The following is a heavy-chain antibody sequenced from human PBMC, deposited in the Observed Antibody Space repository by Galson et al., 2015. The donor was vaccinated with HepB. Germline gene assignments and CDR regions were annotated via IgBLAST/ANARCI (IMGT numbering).Heavy chain of an antibody. D-gene: IGHD4-17*01. Sequence: PALVKPTQTLTLTCTFSGFSLSTSGMCVSWIRQPPGKALEWLALLDWDDDKFYSTSLKTRLTISKDTSKNQVVLTMTNMDPVDAATYYCARILAMRTSVTAHDAFDIWGQGTVVTVSS. CDR2: LDWDDDK. CDR1: GFSLSTSGMC. V-gene: IGHV2-70*01. CDR3: ARILAMRTSVTAHDAFDI. J-gene: IGHJ3*02.